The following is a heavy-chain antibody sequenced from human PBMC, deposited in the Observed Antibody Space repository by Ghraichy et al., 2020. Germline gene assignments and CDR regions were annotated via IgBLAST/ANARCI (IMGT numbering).Heavy chain of an antibody. CDR2: MNPNSGNT. CDR3: ARSSYGLEVDKDFDY. CDR1: GYTFTSYD. V-gene: IGHV1-8*01. D-gene: IGHD5-18*01. Sequence: ASVKVSCKASGYTFTSYDINWVRQATGQGLEWMGWMNPNSGNTGYAQKFQGRVTMTRNTSISTAYLELSSLRSEDTAVYYCARSSYGLEVDKDFDYWGQGTLVTVSS. J-gene: IGHJ4*02.